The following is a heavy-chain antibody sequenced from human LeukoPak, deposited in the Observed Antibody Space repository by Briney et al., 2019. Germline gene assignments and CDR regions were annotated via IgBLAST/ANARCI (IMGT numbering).Heavy chain of an antibody. J-gene: IGHJ5*02. CDR3: ARAPPSGNSISSYRRHFDP. Sequence: ASVKVSRKASLDTFTDYYMASVRHTPGQGLEWMGWINPNSGGIKYAQTFKASVTMTRDTYISTVYMDLNRLTSDDRAVYYCARAPPSGNSISSYRRHFDPWGRGTLVTVSS. V-gene: IGHV1-2*02. CDR2: INPNSGGI. D-gene: IGHD2-2*01. CDR1: LDTFTDYY.